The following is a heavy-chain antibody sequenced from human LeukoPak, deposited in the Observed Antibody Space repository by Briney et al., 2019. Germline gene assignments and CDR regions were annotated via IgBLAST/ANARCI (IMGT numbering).Heavy chain of an antibody. CDR1: GGSISSGGYY. V-gene: IGHV4-31*03. J-gene: IGHJ5*02. Sequence: SETLSLTCTVSGGSISSGGYYWSWIRQHPGKGLEWIGYIYYSGSTYYNPSLKSRVTISVDTSKNQFSLKLSSATAADTAVYYCARDTEATGLFDPWGQGTLVTVSS. CDR3: ARDTEATGLFDP. D-gene: IGHD1-14*01. CDR2: IYYSGST.